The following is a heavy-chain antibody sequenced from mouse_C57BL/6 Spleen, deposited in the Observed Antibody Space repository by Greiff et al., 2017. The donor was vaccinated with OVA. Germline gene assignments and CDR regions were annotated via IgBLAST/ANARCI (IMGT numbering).Heavy chain of an antibody. CDR3: ARSDSNLDY. J-gene: IGHJ2*01. CDR2: IYPRSGNT. D-gene: IGHD2-5*01. V-gene: IGHV1-81*01. CDR1: GYTFTSYG. Sequence: QVQLKESGAELARPGASVKLSCKASGYTFTSYGISWVKQRTGQGLEWIGEIYPRSGNTYYNEKFKGKATLTADKSSSTAYMELRSLTSEDSAVYFCARSDSNLDYWGQGTTLTVSS.